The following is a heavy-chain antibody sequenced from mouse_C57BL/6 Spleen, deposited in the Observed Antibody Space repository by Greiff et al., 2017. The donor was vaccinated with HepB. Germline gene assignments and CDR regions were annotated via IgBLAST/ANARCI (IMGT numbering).Heavy chain of an antibody. CDR3: TRDYGNYRSYAMDY. Sequence: EVQGVESGEGLVKPGGSLKLSCAASGFTFSSYAMSWVRQTPEKRLEWVAYISSGGDYIYYADTVKGRFTISRDNARNTLYLQMSSLKSEDTAMYYCTRDYGNYRSYAMDYWGQGTSVTVSS. D-gene: IGHD2-1*01. V-gene: IGHV5-9-1*02. J-gene: IGHJ4*01. CDR1: GFTFSSYA. CDR2: ISSGGDYI.